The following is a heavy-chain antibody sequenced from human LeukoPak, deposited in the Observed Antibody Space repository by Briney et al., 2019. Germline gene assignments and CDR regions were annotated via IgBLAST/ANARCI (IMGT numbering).Heavy chain of an antibody. D-gene: IGHD5-12*01. CDR2: INHSGST. CDR3: ARGAPAVATIDY. J-gene: IGHJ4*02. Sequence: SETLSLTCAVYGGSFSVYYWSWIRQPPGKGLEWIGEINHSGSTNYNPSLKSRVTISVDTSKNQFSLKLSSVTAADTAVYYCARGAPAVATIDYWGQGTLVTVSS. CDR1: GGSFSVYY. V-gene: IGHV4-34*01.